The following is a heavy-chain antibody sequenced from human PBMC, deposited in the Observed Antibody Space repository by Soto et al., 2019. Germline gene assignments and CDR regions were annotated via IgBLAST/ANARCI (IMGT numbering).Heavy chain of an antibody. CDR1: GGTFSSYA. CDR3: ASSKENGGNCYGDGTAYCYYFGMDV. Sequence: SVKVSCKASGGTFSSYAISWVRQAPGQGLEWMGGIIPIFGTANYAQKFQGRVTITADESTSTAYMELSSLRSEDTAVYYCASSKENGGNCYGDGTAYCYYFGMDVWGQGATVT. CDR2: IIPIFGTA. V-gene: IGHV1-69*13. D-gene: IGHD4-17*01. J-gene: IGHJ6*02.